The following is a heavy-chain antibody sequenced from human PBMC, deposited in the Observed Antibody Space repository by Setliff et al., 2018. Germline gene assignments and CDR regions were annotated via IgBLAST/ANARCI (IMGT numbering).Heavy chain of an antibody. Sequence: GGPRLSCAASGFTFSTYVMTWVRQAPGKGLEWVSSIHGEGINTYYADSVKGRFTISRDNSKNTLYLQMNSLRAEDTAVYYCAKNGFGVVALGVNNWFDPWGQGTLVTVSS. CDR1: GFTFSTYV. V-gene: IGHV3-23*01. CDR3: AKNGFGVVALGVNNWFDP. J-gene: IGHJ5*02. CDR2: IHGEGINT. D-gene: IGHD3-10*01.